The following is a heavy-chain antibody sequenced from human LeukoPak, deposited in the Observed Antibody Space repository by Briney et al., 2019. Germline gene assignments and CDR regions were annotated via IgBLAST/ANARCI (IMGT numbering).Heavy chain of an antibody. Sequence: PTGGSLRLSCAASGFTFSSYAMSWVRQAPGKGLEWVSAISGSGGSTYYADSVKGRFTISRDNSKNTLYLQMNSLRAEDTAVYYCAKATATALRYFDWLFPTFDYWGQGTLVTVSS. V-gene: IGHV3-23*01. CDR2: ISGSGGST. CDR1: GFTFSSYA. J-gene: IGHJ4*02. CDR3: AKATATALRYFDWLFPTFDY. D-gene: IGHD3-9*01.